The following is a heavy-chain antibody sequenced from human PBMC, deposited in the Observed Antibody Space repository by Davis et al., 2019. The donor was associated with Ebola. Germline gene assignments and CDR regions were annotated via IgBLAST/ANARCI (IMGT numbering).Heavy chain of an antibody. CDR3: ARTAIRHYYYYGMDV. CDR1: GFTFSDYY. Sequence: GESLKISCAASGFTFSDYYMSWIRQAPGKGLEWVSYISSSGSTIYYADSVKGRFTISRDNAKNSLYLQMNSLRAEDTAVYYCARTAIRHYYYYGMDVWGQGTTVTVSS. V-gene: IGHV3-11*01. CDR2: ISSSGSTI. J-gene: IGHJ6*02. D-gene: IGHD3-9*01.